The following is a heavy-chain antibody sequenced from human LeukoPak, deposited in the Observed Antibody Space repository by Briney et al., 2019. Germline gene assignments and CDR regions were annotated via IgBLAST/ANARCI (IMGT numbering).Heavy chain of an antibody. Sequence: GGSLRLSCTASGFTFDDYAMHWVRQAPAKGLEWVSLISVDGGTTDYADSVKGRFTISRDNRRNSLYLHMNSLRTEDTALYFCAKVYVGSWYAYDHWVQGTLVTVSS. J-gene: IGHJ4*02. V-gene: IGHV3-43*02. CDR2: ISVDGGTT. CDR3: AKVYVGSWYAYDH. CDR1: GFTFDDYA. D-gene: IGHD6-13*01.